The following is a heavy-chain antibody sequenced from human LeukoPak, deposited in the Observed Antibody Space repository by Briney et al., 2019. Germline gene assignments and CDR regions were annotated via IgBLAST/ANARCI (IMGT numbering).Heavy chain of an antibody. Sequence: PGGSLRLSCAASGFAFDDYAMHWVRQAPGKGLEWVSGISWNSGSIGYADSVKGRFTISRDNAKNSLYLQMNSLRAEDTALYYCAKASLGYCSGGSCFFDYWGQGTLVTVSS. D-gene: IGHD2-15*01. CDR2: ISWNSGSI. CDR3: AKASLGYCSGGSCFFDY. CDR1: GFAFDDYA. J-gene: IGHJ4*02. V-gene: IGHV3-9*01.